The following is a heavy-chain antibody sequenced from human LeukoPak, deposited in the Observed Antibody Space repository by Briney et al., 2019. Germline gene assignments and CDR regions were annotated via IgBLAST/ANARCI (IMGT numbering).Heavy chain of an antibody. CDR3: ARDRSYGSGSYYYYMDV. CDR2: INPSGGST. Sequence: ASVKVSCKASGYTFTNYYMHWVRQAPGQGLEWMGIINPSGGSTSYAQKFQGRVTMTRDTSTSTAYMELSSLRSEDTAVYYCARDRSYGSGSYYYYMDVWGKGTTVTVSS. J-gene: IGHJ6*03. D-gene: IGHD3-10*01. CDR1: GYTFTNYY. V-gene: IGHV1-46*03.